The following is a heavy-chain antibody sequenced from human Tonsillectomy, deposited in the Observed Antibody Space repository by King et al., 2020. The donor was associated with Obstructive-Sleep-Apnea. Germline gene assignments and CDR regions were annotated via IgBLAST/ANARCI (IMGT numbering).Heavy chain of an antibody. CDR1: GFTFSSYC. CDR3: AKGGRAAPFEA. V-gene: IGHV3-33*06. CDR2: IWYDGSNK. Sequence: VQLVESGGGVVQPGRSLRLSCAASGFTFSSYCMHWVRQAPGKGLEWVAGIWYDGSNKYYADSVRGRFTNSRDNSKNTLLLQMNSLRAEDTAVYDCAKGGRAAPFEAWGQGTLVTVSS. D-gene: IGHD3-16*01. J-gene: IGHJ5*02.